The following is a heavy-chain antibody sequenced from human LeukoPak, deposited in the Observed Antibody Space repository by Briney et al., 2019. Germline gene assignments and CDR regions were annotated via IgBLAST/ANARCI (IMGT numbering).Heavy chain of an antibody. D-gene: IGHD5-12*01. CDR1: GFTFSSYA. CDR2: MKQDGSEK. CDR3: ARDLGHSGYDLYDY. V-gene: IGHV3-7*01. Sequence: GGSLRLSCAASGFTFSSYAMSWVRQAPGKGLEWVANMKQDGSEKYYVDSVKDRFTISRDNAKNSLYLQMNRLRAEDTAVYYCARDLGHSGYDLYDYWGQGTLVTVSS. J-gene: IGHJ4*02.